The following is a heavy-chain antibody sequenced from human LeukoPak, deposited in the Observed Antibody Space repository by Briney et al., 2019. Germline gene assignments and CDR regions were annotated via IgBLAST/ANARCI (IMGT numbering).Heavy chain of an antibody. Sequence: GGSLRLSCAASGFTFNSYGMHWARHAPGKGLEWVTFIRYGGSNKYYADSVKGRFTISRDNSKNMVYLQRNSLRAEDTAVYYCAKDWARLQWFGESLSSRPSRHYMDVWGKGTTVTISS. J-gene: IGHJ6*03. CDR3: AKDWARLQWFGESLSSRPSRHYMDV. V-gene: IGHV3-30*02. D-gene: IGHD3-10*01. CDR1: GFTFNSYG. CDR2: IRYGGSNK.